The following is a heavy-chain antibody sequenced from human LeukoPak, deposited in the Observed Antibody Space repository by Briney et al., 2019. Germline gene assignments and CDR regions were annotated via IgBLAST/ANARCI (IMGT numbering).Heavy chain of an antibody. J-gene: IGHJ4*02. Sequence: GGSLRLSCAASGFTFSSYAMSWVRQAPGKGLKWVSAISGSTGSTYYADSVKGRFTISRDNSKSTLYLQMNSLRAEDTAVYYCAKDDHGGSGWRDYFDYWGQGTLVTVSS. D-gene: IGHD6-19*01. CDR2: ISGSTGST. V-gene: IGHV3-23*01. CDR3: AKDDHGGSGWRDYFDY. CDR1: GFTFSSYA.